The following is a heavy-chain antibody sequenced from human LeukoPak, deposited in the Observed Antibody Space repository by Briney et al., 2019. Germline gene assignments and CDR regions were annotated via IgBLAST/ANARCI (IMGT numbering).Heavy chain of an antibody. J-gene: IGHJ4*02. V-gene: IGHV1-2*02. Sequence: VASVKVSCKASGYTFTGYYMHWVRQAPGQGLEWMGWINPNSGGTNYAQKFQGRVTMTRDTSISTAYMELSRLRSDDTAVYYCARVGSGGSCYSCHFDYWGQGTLVTVSS. CDR1: GYTFTGYY. D-gene: IGHD2-15*01. CDR3: ARVGSGGSCYSCHFDY. CDR2: INPNSGGT.